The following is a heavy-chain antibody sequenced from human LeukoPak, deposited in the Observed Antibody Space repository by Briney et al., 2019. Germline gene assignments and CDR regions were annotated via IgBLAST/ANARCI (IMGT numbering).Heavy chain of an antibody. Sequence: GSLRLSCAASGFTVSSNYMSWVRQAPGKGLGWVSSISSSSSYIYYADSVKGRFTISRDNAKNSLYLQMNSLRAEDTAVYYCARGGSTSSHFDYWGQGTLVTVSS. V-gene: IGHV3-21*01. D-gene: IGHD2-2*01. CDR1: GFTVSSNY. CDR2: ISSSSSYI. J-gene: IGHJ4*02. CDR3: ARGGSTSSHFDY.